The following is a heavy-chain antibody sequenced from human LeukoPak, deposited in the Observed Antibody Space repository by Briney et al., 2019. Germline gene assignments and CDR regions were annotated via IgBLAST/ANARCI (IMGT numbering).Heavy chain of an antibody. CDR2: ISADNGYT. CDR3: ARDKFGDY. D-gene: IGHD3-16*01. CDR1: GYSFTSYG. Sequence: ASVKVSRKTSGYSFTSYGITWVRQAPGQGLEWMGWISADNGYTSYAQKFQGRATMTTDTSTRTAYLELRSLRSDDTAVYYCARDKFGDYWGQGTLVTVSS. V-gene: IGHV1-18*01. J-gene: IGHJ4*02.